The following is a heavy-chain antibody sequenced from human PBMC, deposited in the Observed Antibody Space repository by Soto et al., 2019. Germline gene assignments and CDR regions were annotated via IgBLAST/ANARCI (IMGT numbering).Heavy chain of an antibody. J-gene: IGHJ4*02. Sequence: ASVKVSCKASGYTFTSYGISWVRQAPGQGLEWMGWISAYNGNTNYAQKLQGRVTMTTDTSTSTAYMELRSLRSDDTAVYYCARNGGDILTGRLWYFDYWGQGTLVTVSS. CDR2: ISAYNGNT. V-gene: IGHV1-18*01. CDR3: ARNGGDILTGRLWYFDY. CDR1: GYTFTSYG. D-gene: IGHD3-9*01.